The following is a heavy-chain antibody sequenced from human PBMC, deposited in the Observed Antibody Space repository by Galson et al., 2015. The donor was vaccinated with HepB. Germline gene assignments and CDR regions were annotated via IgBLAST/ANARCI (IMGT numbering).Heavy chain of an antibody. CDR1: GFTFSSYS. J-gene: IGHJ4*02. V-gene: IGHV3-48*01. Sequence: SLRLSCAASGFTFSSYSMNWVRQAPGKGLEWVSYISSSSSTIYYADSVKGRFTISRDNAKNSLYLQMNSLRGEDTAVYYCARVLTVGRFDYWGQGTLVTVSS. CDR3: ARVLTVGRFDY. CDR2: ISSSSSTI. D-gene: IGHD4-23*01.